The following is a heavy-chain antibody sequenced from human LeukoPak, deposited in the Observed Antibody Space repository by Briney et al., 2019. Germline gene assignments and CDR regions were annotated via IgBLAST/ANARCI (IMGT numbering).Heavy chain of an antibody. Sequence: EASEPLSLTCTVSGGSISRGGHYWSWIRQHPGKGLEWIGYIYYSGRTYYNPSLRSRVTISVDTSKNQFSLKLSSATAADTAVYYCAIMSDIVVVPAANVFDYWGQGTLVTVSS. V-gene: IGHV4-31*03. CDR3: AIMSDIVVVPAANVFDY. D-gene: IGHD2-2*01. J-gene: IGHJ4*02. CDR1: GGSISRGGHY. CDR2: IYYSGRT.